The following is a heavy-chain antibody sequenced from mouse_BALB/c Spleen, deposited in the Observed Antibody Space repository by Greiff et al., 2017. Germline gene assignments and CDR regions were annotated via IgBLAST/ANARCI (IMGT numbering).Heavy chain of an antibody. D-gene: IGHD1-1*01. Sequence: EVQGVESGGGLVKPGGSLKLSCAASGFTFSSYTMSWVRQTPEKRLEWVATISSGGSYTYYPDSVKGRFTISRDNAKNTLYLQMSSLKSEDTAMYYCTRAPDYYGSSYYAMDYWGQGTSVTVSS. CDR3: TRAPDYYGSSYYAMDY. CDR1: GFTFSSYT. V-gene: IGHV5-6-4*01. J-gene: IGHJ4*01. CDR2: ISSGGSYT.